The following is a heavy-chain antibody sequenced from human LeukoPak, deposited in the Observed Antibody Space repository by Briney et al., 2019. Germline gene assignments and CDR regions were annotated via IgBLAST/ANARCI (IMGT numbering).Heavy chain of an antibody. Sequence: ASVKVSCKASGYTFTGYHMHWVRQAPGQGLEWMGWINPNSGGTNYAQKFQGRVTMARDTSISTAYMELSRLRSDDTAVYYCATVTSSSWGNWFDPWGQGTLVTVSS. V-gene: IGHV1-2*02. D-gene: IGHD6-13*01. CDR3: ATVTSSSWGNWFDP. CDR2: INPNSGGT. J-gene: IGHJ5*02. CDR1: GYTFTGYH.